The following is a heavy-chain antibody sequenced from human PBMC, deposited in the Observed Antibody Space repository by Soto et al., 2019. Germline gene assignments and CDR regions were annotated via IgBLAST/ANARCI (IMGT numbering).Heavy chain of an antibody. CDR2: ISGSGSTT. J-gene: IGHJ4*02. V-gene: IGHV3-23*01. D-gene: IGHD6-13*01. CDR3: AKDAKYISSWYYFDY. CDR1: GFIFSSFA. Sequence: EVQLLESGGGLVQPGGSLRLSCAASGFIFSSFAMSWVRQAPGKGLEWVSVISGSGSTTDFADSVRGRFTISRDNSKKVVYLQMNSLRAEDTAVYYCAKDAKYISSWYYFDYWGQGTLVTVSS.